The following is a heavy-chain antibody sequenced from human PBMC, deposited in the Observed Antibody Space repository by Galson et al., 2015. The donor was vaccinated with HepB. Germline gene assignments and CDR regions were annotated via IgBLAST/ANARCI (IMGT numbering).Heavy chain of an antibody. CDR3: AKNSRDFDY. Sequence: SLRLSCAVSGFSLSHSWMTWVRQAPGKGLEWVANIKQDGSEKNYVDSVKGRFTISRDNAKNSLYLQMNSLRVEDTAVYYCAKNSRDFDYWGQGTLVTVSS. V-gene: IGHV3-7*03. CDR1: GFSLSHSW. D-gene: IGHD6-19*01. J-gene: IGHJ4*02. CDR2: IKQDGSEK.